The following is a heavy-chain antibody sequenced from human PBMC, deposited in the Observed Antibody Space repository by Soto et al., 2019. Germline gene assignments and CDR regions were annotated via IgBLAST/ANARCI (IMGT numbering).Heavy chain of an antibody. CDR2: IFHSGST. CDR3: AIMVGATLVDY. D-gene: IGHD1-26*01. Sequence: QVQLQESGPGLVKPSGTLSLTCTVSGASISSTSSYDWWSWVREPQGKGLEWIGEIFHSGSTNYNPSLKSRVSMSVDKSKNQFSLRLRSVTAADTAVYYCAIMVGATLVDYWGQGSLVTVSS. CDR1: GASISSTSSYDW. V-gene: IGHV4-4*02. J-gene: IGHJ4*02.